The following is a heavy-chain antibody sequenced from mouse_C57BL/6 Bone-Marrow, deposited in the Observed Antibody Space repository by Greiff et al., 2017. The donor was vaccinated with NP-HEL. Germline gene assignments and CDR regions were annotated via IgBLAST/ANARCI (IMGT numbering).Heavy chain of an antibody. CDR3: AKGQLTDY. CDR2: ISSGSSTI. J-gene: IGHJ2*01. D-gene: IGHD3-2*02. Sequence: EVMLVESGGGLVKPGGSLKLSCAASGFTFSDYGMHWVRQAPEKGLEWVAYISSGSSTIYYADTLKGRFTISRDNAKNTLFLQMTSLRSEDTAMYYCAKGQLTDYWGQGTTLTVSS. V-gene: IGHV5-17*01. CDR1: GFTFSDYG.